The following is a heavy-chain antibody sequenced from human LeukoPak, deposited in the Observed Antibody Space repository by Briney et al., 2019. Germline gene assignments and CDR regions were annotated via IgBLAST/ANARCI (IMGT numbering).Heavy chain of an antibody. CDR2: INPNSGGT. D-gene: IGHD5-12*01. CDR1: GYTFTGYY. CDR3: AALGGSGYEGISFDY. V-gene: IGHV1-2*02. J-gene: IGHJ4*02. Sequence: GASVTVSCTASGYTFTGYYMHWVRQAPGQGLEWMGWINPNSGGTNYAQKFQERVTITRDMSTSTAYMELSSLRSEDTAVYFCAALGGSGYEGISFDYWGQGTLVTVSS.